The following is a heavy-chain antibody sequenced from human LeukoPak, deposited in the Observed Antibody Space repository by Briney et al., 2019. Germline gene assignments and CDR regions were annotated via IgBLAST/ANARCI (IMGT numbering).Heavy chain of an antibody. V-gene: IGHV3-23*01. CDR3: AKDLVVVTATPLDY. J-gene: IGHJ4*02. CDR2: ISGSGGAT. CDR1: GFTFSTYA. D-gene: IGHD2-21*02. Sequence: GGSLRLSCAASGFTFSTYAISWVRQAPGKGLEWVSTISGSGGATYYADSVKGRFTISRDNSKNTLYLQMNSLRAEDTAIYYCAKDLVVVTATPLDYWGQGTLVAVSS.